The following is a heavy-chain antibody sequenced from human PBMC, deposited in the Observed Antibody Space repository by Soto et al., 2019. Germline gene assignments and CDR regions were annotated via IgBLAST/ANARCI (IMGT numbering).Heavy chain of an antibody. V-gene: IGHV4-31*03. J-gene: IGHJ3*02. Sequence: QVQLQESGPGLVQPSQTLSLACTVSGGSITTVGNYWSWIRQFPGKGLEWIGHISYSGSTNSNPSLRSRLSMSVDTSKNQFSLELSSVTAADTAVYYCARLLGSGYYLGIFDAFDIWGQGTVVTVSS. CDR3: ARLLGSGYYLGIFDAFDI. CDR2: ISYSGST. CDR1: GGSITTVGNY. D-gene: IGHD1-26*01.